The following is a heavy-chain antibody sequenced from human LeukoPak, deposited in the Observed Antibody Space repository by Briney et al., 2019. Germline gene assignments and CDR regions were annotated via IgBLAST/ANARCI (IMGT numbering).Heavy chain of an antibody. Sequence: GGSLRLSCAASGFIFSSYWMHWVRQAPGKGLVWVSRISSDGSGTIYADFVKGRFTISRDNAKNTLFLQMNSLRAEDTAVYYCARDRSYAVDYWGQGTLVTVSS. CDR2: ISSDGSGT. CDR3: ARDRSYAVDY. D-gene: IGHD2-2*01. CDR1: GFIFSSYW. V-gene: IGHV3-74*01. J-gene: IGHJ4*02.